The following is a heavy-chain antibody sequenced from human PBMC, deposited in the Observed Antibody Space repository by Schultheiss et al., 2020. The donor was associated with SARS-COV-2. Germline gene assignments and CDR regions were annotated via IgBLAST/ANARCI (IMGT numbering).Heavy chain of an antibody. Sequence: GESLKISCAASGFTFSSYAMSWVRQAPGKGLEWVSAISGSGGSTYYADSVKGRFTISRDNSKNTLYLQINSLRAEDTAVYYCAKDWGRSSSSWADYWGQGTLVTVSS. CDR1: GFTFSSYA. V-gene: IGHV3-23*01. CDR2: ISGSGGST. J-gene: IGHJ4*02. CDR3: AKDWGRSSSSWADY. D-gene: IGHD6-13*01.